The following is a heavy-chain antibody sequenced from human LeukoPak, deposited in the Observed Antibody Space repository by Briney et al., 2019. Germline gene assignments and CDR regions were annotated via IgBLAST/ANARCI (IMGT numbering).Heavy chain of an antibody. Sequence: GASVKVSCKVSGYTLTELSMHWVRQAPGKGLEWMGGFDPEDGETIYAQKFQGRVTMTEDTSTDTAYMELSSLRSEDTAVYYCATYARYYSSPSGDYWGQGTLVTVSS. CDR1: GYTLTELS. CDR2: FDPEDGET. CDR3: ATYARYYSSPSGDY. V-gene: IGHV1-24*01. D-gene: IGHD6-13*01. J-gene: IGHJ4*02.